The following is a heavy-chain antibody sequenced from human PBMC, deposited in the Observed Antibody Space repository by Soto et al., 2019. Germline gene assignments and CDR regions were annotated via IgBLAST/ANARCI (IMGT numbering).Heavy chain of an antibody. V-gene: IGHV3-23*01. D-gene: IGHD3-22*01. CDR2: ISGSGGST. CDR1: GFTCSSYA. J-gene: IGHJ4*02. Sequence: GGSLRLSCADSGFTCSSYAMSWVLQAPGKGLEWVSAISGSGGSTYYADSVKGRFTISRDNSKNTLYLQMNSLRAEDTAVYYCANGGPYYYDSSGYYSGYWGQGTLVTVSS. CDR3: ANGGPYYYDSSGYYSGY.